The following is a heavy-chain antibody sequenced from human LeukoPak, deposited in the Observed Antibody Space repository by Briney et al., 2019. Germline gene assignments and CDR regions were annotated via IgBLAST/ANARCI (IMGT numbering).Heavy chain of an antibody. CDR2: IIPIFGTA. V-gene: IGHV1-69*01. CDR1: GGTFSSYA. CDR3: AREVMGLYYFDY. J-gene: IGHJ4*02. D-gene: IGHD2-8*01. Sequence: SVKVSCKASGGTFSSYAISWVRQAPGQGLEWMGGIIPIFGTANYAQKFQGRVTITADESTSTAYMELSSLRSEDTAVYYCAREVMGLYYFDYWGQGTLVTVSS.